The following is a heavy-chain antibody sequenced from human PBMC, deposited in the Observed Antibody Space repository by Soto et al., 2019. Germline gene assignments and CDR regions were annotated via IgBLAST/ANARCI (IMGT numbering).Heavy chain of an antibody. Sequence: SVKVSCKASGGTFSSYAISWVRQAPGQGLEWMGGIIPIFGTANYAQKFQGRVTITADESTSTAYMELSSLRSEDTAGYYCARDPSGIAAAGTHYYYYGMDVWGQGTTVTVSS. J-gene: IGHJ6*02. CDR2: IIPIFGTA. V-gene: IGHV1-69*13. CDR3: ARDPSGIAAAGTHYYYYGMDV. CDR1: GGTFSSYA. D-gene: IGHD6-13*01.